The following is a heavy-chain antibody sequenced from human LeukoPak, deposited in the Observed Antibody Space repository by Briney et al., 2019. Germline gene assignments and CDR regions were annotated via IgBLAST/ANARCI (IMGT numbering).Heavy chain of an antibody. CDR1: GFSLSRYW. V-gene: IGHV3-7*01. Sequence: PGGSLRLSCVATGFSLSRYWMSWVRQAPGKGLEWVANIGKDGSGNHYVDSVEGRFTISRDNAKNSLYLQMNSLRADDTAVYYCARDLDYYATDLWGQGTLVTVSS. CDR3: ARDLDYYATDL. CDR2: IGKDGSGN. D-gene: IGHD3/OR15-3a*01. J-gene: IGHJ5*02.